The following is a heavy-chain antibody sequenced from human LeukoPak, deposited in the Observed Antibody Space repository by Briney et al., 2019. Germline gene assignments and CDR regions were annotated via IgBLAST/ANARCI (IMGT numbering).Heavy chain of an antibody. J-gene: IGHJ4*02. V-gene: IGHV4-39*01. CDR3: ARLGTLVTAIIGGYFDC. CDR1: GGSMSSSSYF. D-gene: IGHD2-21*02. CDR2: IYYSGST. Sequence: PSETLSLTCTVSGGSMSSSSYFWAWIRQSPGKGLEWIGSIYYSGSTHYNPSLESRVTISVDTSKNQFSLKLNSVTAADTAVYYCARLGTLVTAIIGGYFDCWGQGNLVTVSS.